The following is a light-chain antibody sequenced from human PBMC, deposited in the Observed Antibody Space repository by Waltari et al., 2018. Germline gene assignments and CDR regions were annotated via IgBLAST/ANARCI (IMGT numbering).Light chain of an antibody. CDR2: GAS. J-gene: IGKJ3*01. CDR3: QQYVNTRLT. V-gene: IGKV3-20*01. Sequence: ETVLTQSPGTLSLSPGERATLSCRASQSVRSSYLAWYQQKPGQAPRLLIYGASSRATDIPDRFIGSRSGTDFTLTISRLEPEDFAVYYCQQYVNTRLTFGPGTKVDIK. CDR1: QSVRSSY.